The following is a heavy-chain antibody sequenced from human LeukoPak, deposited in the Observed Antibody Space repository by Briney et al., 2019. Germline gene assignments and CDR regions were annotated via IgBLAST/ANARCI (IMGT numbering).Heavy chain of an antibody. V-gene: IGHV4-31*03. CDR2: IYYSGNT. D-gene: IGHD5-18*01. CDR3: ARSISYGSAFDI. J-gene: IGHJ3*02. Sequence: SETLSLTCSVSGGPTSSAGYYWSWIRQHPGKGLEWIGYIYYSGNTYYNPSLKSRLTISVDTSKTQFSLKLNSVTAADTAVYYCARSISYGSAFDIWGQGTMVTVSS. CDR1: GGPTSSAGYY.